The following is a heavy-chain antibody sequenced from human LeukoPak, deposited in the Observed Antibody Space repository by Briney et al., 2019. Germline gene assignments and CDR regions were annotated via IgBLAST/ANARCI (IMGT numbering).Heavy chain of an antibody. CDR1: GFTISSSW. D-gene: IGHD3-22*01. Sequence: GGSLRLSCGASGFTISSSWMHWVRHAPGKGLVWVSRINSDGSSTSYADSVKGRFTISRDNAKNTLYLQMNSLRAEDTAVYYCARDPDYYDSSGYDYWGQGTLVTVSS. CDR3: ARDPDYYDSSGYDY. V-gene: IGHV3-74*01. CDR2: INSDGSST. J-gene: IGHJ4*02.